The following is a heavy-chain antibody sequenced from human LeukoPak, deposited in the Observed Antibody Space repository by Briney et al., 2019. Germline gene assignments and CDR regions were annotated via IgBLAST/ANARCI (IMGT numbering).Heavy chain of an antibody. D-gene: IGHD5-12*01. CDR2: IYYTGST. CDR3: ARDYGSGYDSLFHFDY. J-gene: IGHJ4*02. V-gene: IGHV4-59*12. CDR1: GGSISSYY. Sequence: SDTLSLTCTVSGGSISSYYWSWIRQPPGKGLEWIGYIYYTGSTNYNPSLKSRVTISVDTSKNQFSLKLSSVTAADTAVYYCARDYGSGYDSLFHFDYWGQGTLVTVSS.